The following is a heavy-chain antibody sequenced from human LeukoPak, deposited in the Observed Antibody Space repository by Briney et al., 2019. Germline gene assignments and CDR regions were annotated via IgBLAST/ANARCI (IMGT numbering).Heavy chain of an antibody. CDR2: ISAYNGNT. Sequence: GASVKVSCKASGYTFTSYGISWVRQAPGHGLEWMGWISAYNGNTNYAQKLQGRVTMTTDTSTSTAYMELRSLRPDDTAVYYCARDNLRGVIGDPFDYWGQGTLVTVSS. J-gene: IGHJ4*02. CDR1: GYTFTSYG. V-gene: IGHV1-18*04. D-gene: IGHD3-16*02. CDR3: ARDNLRGVIGDPFDY.